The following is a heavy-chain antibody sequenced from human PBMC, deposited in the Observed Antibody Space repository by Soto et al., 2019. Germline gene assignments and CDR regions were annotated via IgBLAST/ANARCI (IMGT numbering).Heavy chain of an antibody. CDR1: GFTFSSKT. CDR2: ISGSSTFV. D-gene: IGHD2-15*01. Sequence: GGSLRLSCAASGFTFSSKTMTWVRQAPGKGLEWVSSISGSSTFVYYADSVKGRFTISRDNANNSLSLQMNSLRADDTAVYYCARDTCSGSSCYWRRWGQGTLVTVSS. CDR3: ARDTCSGSSCYWRR. V-gene: IGHV3-21*01. J-gene: IGHJ4*02.